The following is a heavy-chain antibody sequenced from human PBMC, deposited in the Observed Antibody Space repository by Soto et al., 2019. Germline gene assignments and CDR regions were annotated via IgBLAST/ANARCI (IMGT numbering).Heavy chain of an antibody. V-gene: IGHV4-59*08. CDR2: IYYTGST. D-gene: IGHD5-12*01. CDR1: GGSISSYY. Sequence: SETLSLTCTVSGGSISSYYWSWIRQPPGKGLEWIGYIYYTGSTNYNPSLKSRVTISVDTSKNQFSLKLSSVTAADTAVYYCARYSGYEPKYYFDYWGQGTQVTV. J-gene: IGHJ4*02. CDR3: ARYSGYEPKYYFDY.